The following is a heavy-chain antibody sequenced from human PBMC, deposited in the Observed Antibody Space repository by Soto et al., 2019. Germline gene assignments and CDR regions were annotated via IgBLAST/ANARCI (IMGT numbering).Heavy chain of an antibody. D-gene: IGHD3-10*01. CDR3: ARGYYHGPKGWFDH. V-gene: IGHV1-2*02. CDR1: GFTFTGYY. Sequence: GASVQVSCNAAGFTFTGYYMHWVRQAPGHGLEWLGWINPNSGGTNSAQKFQGRVTMSRDTSISRAYTVLCRLSSEDTAAYYCARGYYHGPKGWFDHWGQGTLVTVSS. CDR2: INPNSGGT. J-gene: IGHJ5*02.